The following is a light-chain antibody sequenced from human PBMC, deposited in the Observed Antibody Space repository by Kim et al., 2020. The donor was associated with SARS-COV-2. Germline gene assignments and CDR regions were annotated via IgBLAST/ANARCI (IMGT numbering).Light chain of an antibody. J-gene: IGKJ1*01. CDR1: QSVLYSSNNKNY. V-gene: IGKV4-1*01. CDR2: WAS. Sequence: TATINCKSSQSVLYSSNNKNYLAWYQQKPGQPPKLLIYWASTREAGVPDRFSGSGSGTDFTLTISSLQAEDVAVYYCQQYYSTWTFGQGTKVEIK. CDR3: QQYYSTWT.